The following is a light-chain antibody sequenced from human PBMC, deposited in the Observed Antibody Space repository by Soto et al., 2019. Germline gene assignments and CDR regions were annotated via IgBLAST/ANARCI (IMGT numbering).Light chain of an antibody. V-gene: IGKV3-11*01. J-gene: IGKJ2*01. CDR3: QHRDA. CDR1: QSISTY. CDR2: DAS. Sequence: EMVLTQSPATLSLSPGERATLSCRAGQSISTYLAWYQQKPGQGPRLLIYDASNRATGIPARFSGSGSGTDFTLIISSLDPEDFAVYYCQHRDAFGQGTKLEI.